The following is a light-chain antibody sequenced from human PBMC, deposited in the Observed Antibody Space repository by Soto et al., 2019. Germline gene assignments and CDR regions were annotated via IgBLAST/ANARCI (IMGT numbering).Light chain of an antibody. Sequence: DIQMTQSPSSLSASVGDRVTITCRASQGIRIYLGWYQQKPGKAPKRLIYAASSLESGVPSRFSGSGSGTEFTLTISSLQREDFATYYCLKHNNYPQTVGQGTKLEIK. CDR3: LKHNNYPQT. CDR1: QGIRIY. CDR2: AAS. V-gene: IGKV1-17*01. J-gene: IGKJ2*01.